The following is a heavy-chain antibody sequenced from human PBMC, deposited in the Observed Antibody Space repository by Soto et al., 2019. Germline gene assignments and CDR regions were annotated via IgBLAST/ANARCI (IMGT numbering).Heavy chain of an antibody. Sequence: PGESLKISCKGSGYSFTSYWISWVRQMPGKGLEWMGRIDPSDSYTNYSPSFQGHVTISADKSISTAYLQWSSLKASDTAMYYCATTSYFFDSTASYYTSFDILGQAPMVT. CDR1: GYSFTSYW. V-gene: IGHV5-10-1*01. CDR3: ATTSYFFDSTASYYTSFDI. J-gene: IGHJ3*02. CDR2: IDPSDSYT. D-gene: IGHD3-22*01.